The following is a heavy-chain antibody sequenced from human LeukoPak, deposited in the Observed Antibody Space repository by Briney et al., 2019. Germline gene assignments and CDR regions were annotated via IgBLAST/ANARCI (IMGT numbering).Heavy chain of an antibody. CDR2: TYYRSKWYN. J-gene: IGHJ4*02. CDR3: VRDHGGLDY. Sequence: SQTLSLTCAISGDTVSSNSAAWNWIRPAPSRGLEWLVRTYYRSKWYNDSAVSVKSRITINPDTSKNQFSLQLNSVAPEDTAVYYCVRDHGGLDYWGQGTVVTVSS. CDR1: GDTVSSNSAA. V-gene: IGHV6-1*01.